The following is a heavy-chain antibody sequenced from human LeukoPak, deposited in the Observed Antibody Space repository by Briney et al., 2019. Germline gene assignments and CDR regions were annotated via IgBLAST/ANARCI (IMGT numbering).Heavy chain of an antibody. CDR2: ISGSGGST. CDR1: GLMFTSYA. D-gene: IGHD1-26*01. V-gene: IGHV3-23*01. Sequence: GGSLRLSCAASGLMFTSYAMSWVRQAPGKGLEWVSAISGSGGSTYYADSVKGRFTISRDNSKNTLYLQMNSLRAEDTAVYYCAKRAKVGATAPFDWWGQGTLVTVSS. J-gene: IGHJ4*02. CDR3: AKRAKVGATAPFDW.